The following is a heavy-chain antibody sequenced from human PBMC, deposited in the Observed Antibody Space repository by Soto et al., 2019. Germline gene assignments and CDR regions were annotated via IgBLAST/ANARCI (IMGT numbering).Heavy chain of an antibody. Sequence: SETRSLTFTVSGGSISSGDCYWSWIRQPPGKGLEWIGYIYYSGSTYYNPSLKSRVTISVDTSKNQFSLKLSSVTAADTAVYYCASGPSGDKVHYWGQGALVTVSS. V-gene: IGHV4-30-4*01. CDR1: GGSISSGDCY. CDR3: ASGPSGDKVHY. CDR2: IYYSGST. D-gene: IGHD7-27*01. J-gene: IGHJ4*02.